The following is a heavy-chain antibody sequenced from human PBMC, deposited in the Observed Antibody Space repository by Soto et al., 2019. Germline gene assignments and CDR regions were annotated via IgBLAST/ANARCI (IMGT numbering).Heavy chain of an antibody. CDR1: GYIFTGQY. CDR2: INPNSGDT. CDR3: ARDLIAAVGRYYYYGLDV. V-gene: IGHV1-2*02. D-gene: IGHD6-13*01. Sequence: ASVKVSCKASGYIFTGQYMHWVRQAPGQGLEWMGWINPNSGDTNYVQKFQGRVTMTRDTSISTVYVELSRLRSDDTAVYYCARDLIAAVGRYYYYGLDVWGQGTTVTVSS. J-gene: IGHJ6*02.